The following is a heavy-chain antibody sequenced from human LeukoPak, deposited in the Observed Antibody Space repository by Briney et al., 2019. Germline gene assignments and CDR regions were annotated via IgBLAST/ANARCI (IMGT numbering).Heavy chain of an antibody. CDR2: IRGSGGST. CDR1: GFTFSSYA. Sequence: GGSLRLSCAASGFTFSSYAMSWDRQAPGKGLEWVSAIRGSGGSTYYADSVKGRFTISRDNSKNTLYLQMNSLRAEDTAVYYCAKDYYYDSSGYYPPGFDYWGQGTLVTVSS. V-gene: IGHV3-23*01. D-gene: IGHD3-22*01. J-gene: IGHJ4*02. CDR3: AKDYYYDSSGYYPPGFDY.